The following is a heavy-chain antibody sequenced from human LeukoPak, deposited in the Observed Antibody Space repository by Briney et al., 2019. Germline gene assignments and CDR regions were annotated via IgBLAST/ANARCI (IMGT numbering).Heavy chain of an antibody. CDR2: IYPGDSDT. CDR1: GYSFTTYW. J-gene: IGHJ4*02. Sequence: GESLQISCQGSGYSFTTYWIGWVRQMPGKGLEWMGIIYPGDSDTRYSPSFQGQVTISADKSISTAYLQWSSLKASDTAMYYCARLDDFLFDYWGQGTLVTVSS. CDR3: ARLDDFLFDY. V-gene: IGHV5-51*01. D-gene: IGHD3-3*01.